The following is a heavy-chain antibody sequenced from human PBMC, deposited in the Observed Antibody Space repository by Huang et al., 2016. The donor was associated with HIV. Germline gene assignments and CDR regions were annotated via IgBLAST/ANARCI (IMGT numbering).Heavy chain of an antibody. CDR2: VDQSGST. D-gene: IGHD6-13*01. CDR1: GDFISSTNYY. V-gene: IGHV4-39*01. CDR3: ACQHIGAAATWF. Sequence: QLQLQESGPGQVKPSETLSLTCTVSGDFISSTNYYWGWIRQSPGKGLEWVGSVDQSGSTNYNPSLKSRVILSVDTSRNQFSLRLNSVTAADTAVYYCACQHIGAAATWFWGRGTQVAVSS. J-gene: IGHJ4*02.